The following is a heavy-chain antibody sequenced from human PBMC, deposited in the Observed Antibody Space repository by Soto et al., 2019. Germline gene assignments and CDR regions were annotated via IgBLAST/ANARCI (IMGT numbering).Heavy chain of an antibody. J-gene: IGHJ6*03. V-gene: IGHV1-69*02. CDR1: GGTFSSYT. CDR2: IIPILGIA. D-gene: IGHD3-9*01. CDR3: ARGGAYYDILTGYSLGYYYYMDV. Sequence: SVKVSCKASGGTFSSYTISWVRQAPGQGLEWMGRIIPILGIANYAQKFQGRVTITADKSTSTAYMELSSLRSEDTAVYYCARGGAYYDILTGYSLGYYYYMDVWGKGTTVTVSS.